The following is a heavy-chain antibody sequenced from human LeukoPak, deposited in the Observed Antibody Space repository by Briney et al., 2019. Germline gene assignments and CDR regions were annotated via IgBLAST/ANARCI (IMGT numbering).Heavy chain of an antibody. CDR2: INPNSGGT. J-gene: IGHJ4*02. CDR1: GYTLTGYY. V-gene: IGHV1-2*02. Sequence: EASVKVSCKASGYTLTGYYMHWVRQAPGQGLEWMGWINPNSGGTNYAQKFQGRVTLTRDSSISTAYMELSRLRSDDTAVYYCARGGAAASPHYWGQGTLVTVSS. D-gene: IGHD6-13*01. CDR3: ARGGAAASPHY.